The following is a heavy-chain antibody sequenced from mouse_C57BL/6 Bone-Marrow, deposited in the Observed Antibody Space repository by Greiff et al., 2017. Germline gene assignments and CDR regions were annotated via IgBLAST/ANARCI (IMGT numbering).Heavy chain of an antibody. Sequence: VQLQQPGAELVKPGASVKMSCKASGYTFTSYWITWVKQRPGQGLEWIGDIYPGSGRTNYNEKFKSKATLTVDTSSSTAYMQLSSLTSEDSAVYYCATGIYYDYDRVYAMDYWGQGTSVTVSS. CDR1: GYTFTSYW. V-gene: IGHV1-55*01. D-gene: IGHD2-4*01. CDR3: ATGIYYDYDRVYAMDY. J-gene: IGHJ4*01. CDR2: IYPGSGRT.